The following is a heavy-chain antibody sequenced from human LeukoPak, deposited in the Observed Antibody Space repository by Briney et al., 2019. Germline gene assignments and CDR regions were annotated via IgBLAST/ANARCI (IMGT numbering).Heavy chain of an antibody. CDR2: ISSSGSTI. Sequence: GGSLRLSCAASGFTFSSYEMHWVRQAPGKGLEWVSYISSSGSTIYYADSVKGRFTISRDNAKNSLYLQMNSLRAEDTAVYYCAELCITIIGGVWGKGTTVTISS. D-gene: IGHD3-10*02. J-gene: IGHJ6*04. CDR1: GFTFSSYE. V-gene: IGHV3-48*03. CDR3: AELCITIIGGV.